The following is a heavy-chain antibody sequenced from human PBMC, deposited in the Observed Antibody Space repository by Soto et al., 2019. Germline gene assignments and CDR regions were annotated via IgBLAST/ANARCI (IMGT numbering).Heavy chain of an antibody. CDR3: VNSFYFNTRRYYPLKY. J-gene: IGHJ4*02. CDR2: ISYDGNNE. V-gene: IGHV3-30*18. D-gene: IGHD3-10*01. CDR1: GFTFRSYG. Sequence: GGSLRLSCAASGFTFRSYGMHWVRQGPGKGLEWVAVISYDGNNEYYADSVKGRFTISRDNSENTLYLQMNSLRAEDTAVYYCVNSFYFNTRRYYPLKYWGQGTLITVSS.